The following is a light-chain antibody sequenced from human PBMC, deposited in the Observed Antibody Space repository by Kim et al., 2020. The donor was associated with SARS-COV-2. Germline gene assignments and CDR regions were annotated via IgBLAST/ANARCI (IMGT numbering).Light chain of an antibody. CDR2: RNN. CDR3: AAWDDNLHVV. V-gene: IGLV1-47*01. Sequence: ELTQPPSASGTPGQRVTISCSGSSSNIGSNYVYWYQQLPGTAPKLLIYRNNQRPSGVPDRFSGSKSGTSASLAISGLRSEDEADYYCAAWDDNLHVVF. J-gene: IGLJ2*01. CDR1: SSNIGSNY.